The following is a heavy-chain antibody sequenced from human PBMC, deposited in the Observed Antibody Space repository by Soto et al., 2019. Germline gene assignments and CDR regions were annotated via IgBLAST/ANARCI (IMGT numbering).Heavy chain of an antibody. CDR1: GGSVSSGDYF. CDR3: AREKGYISGPKNFDS. D-gene: IGHD5-12*01. Sequence: SETLSLTCTVSGGSVSSGDYFWSWIGQPPGKGLEWIGYIYDSGSSYYNPSLKSRVTMSVDTSKNQFSLKLRSVTAADTAMYYCAREKGYISGPKNFDSWGQGTLVTVSS. CDR2: IYDSGSS. V-gene: IGHV4-30-4*01. J-gene: IGHJ4*02.